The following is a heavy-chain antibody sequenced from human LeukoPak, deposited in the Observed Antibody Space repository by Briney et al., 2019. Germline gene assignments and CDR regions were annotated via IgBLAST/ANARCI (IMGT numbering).Heavy chain of an antibody. CDR2: MNPNSGNT. D-gene: IGHD5-24*01. CDR3: ARASRRGWLQLYYFDY. CDR1: GYTFTSYD. J-gene: IGHJ4*02. Sequence: GASVKVSCKASGYTFTSYDINWVRQATGQGLEWMGWMNPNSGNTGYAQKFQGRVTMTRNTSISTAYMELSSLRSEDTAVYYCARASRRGWLQLYYFDYWGQGTLSPSPQ. V-gene: IGHV1-8*01.